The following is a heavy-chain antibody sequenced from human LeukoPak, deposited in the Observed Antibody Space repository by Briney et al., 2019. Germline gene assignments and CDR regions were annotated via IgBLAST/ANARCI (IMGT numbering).Heavy chain of an antibody. D-gene: IGHD5-24*01. CDR1: GFTFSSYA. V-gene: IGHV3-30*03. CDR2: ISYDGSNK. CDR3: ASPSGGSNTFDY. J-gene: IGHJ4*02. Sequence: GGSLRLSCAASGFTFSSYAMSWVRQAPGKGLEWVAVISYDGSNKYYADPVKGRFTISRDNSKNTLYLQMNSLRAEDTAVYYCASPSGGSNTFDYWGQGTLVTVSS.